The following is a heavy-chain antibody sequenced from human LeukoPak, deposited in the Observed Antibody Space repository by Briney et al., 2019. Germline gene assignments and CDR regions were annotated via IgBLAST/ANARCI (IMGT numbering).Heavy chain of an antibody. J-gene: IGHJ6*02. CDR3: TRVQAGRAGLMDV. V-gene: IGHV3-74*01. CDR1: GFTLSNYW. CDR2: IDPDGTTT. Sequence: GGSLRLSCAASGFTLSNYWMHWVRQAPGEGLVRVSRIDPDGTTTNYADSVKGRFTTSRDNAKNTLYLQMNSLRAEDTALYYCTRVQAGRAGLMDVWGRGTTVTVSS. D-gene: IGHD6-13*01.